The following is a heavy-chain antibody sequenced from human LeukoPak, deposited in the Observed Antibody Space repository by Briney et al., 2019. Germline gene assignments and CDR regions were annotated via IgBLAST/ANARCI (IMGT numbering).Heavy chain of an antibody. J-gene: IGHJ4*02. Sequence: GGSLRLSCAASGFTFSSYAMSWVRQAPGKGLEWVSAISGSGGSTYYAHSVKGRFTISRDNSKNTLYLQMNSLRAEDTAVYYCAKAFERPGMYYFDYWGQGTLVTVSS. CDR1: GFTFSSYA. CDR2: ISGSGGST. CDR3: AKAFERPGMYYFDY. D-gene: IGHD3-16*01. V-gene: IGHV3-23*01.